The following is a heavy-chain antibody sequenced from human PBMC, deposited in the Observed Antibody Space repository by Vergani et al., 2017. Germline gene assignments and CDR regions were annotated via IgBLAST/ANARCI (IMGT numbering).Heavy chain of an antibody. Sequence: QVQLVQSGAEVKKPGSSVKVSCKASGGTFSSYAISWVRQAPGQGLEWMGRIIPILGIANYAQKFQGRVTITADKSTSTAYMELSSLRSEDTAVYYCAKPVVTAYDAFDIWGQGTMVTVSS. D-gene: IGHD2-21*02. CDR1: GGTFSSYA. J-gene: IGHJ3*02. V-gene: IGHV1-69*04. CDR2: IIPILGIA. CDR3: AKPVVTAYDAFDI.